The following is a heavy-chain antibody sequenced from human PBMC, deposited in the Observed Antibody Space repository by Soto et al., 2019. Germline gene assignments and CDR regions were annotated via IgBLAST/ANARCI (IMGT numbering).Heavy chain of an antibody. V-gene: IGHV4-59*01. CDR3: ARADYGDYVDAFDS. D-gene: IGHD4-17*01. Sequence: SETLSLTCTVAGGSIISYYWSWIRQPPGKGLEWIGYIYFSGSTNYNPSLKSRVTISVDTSKNQFSLKLSSVTAADTAVYYCARADYGDYVDAFDSWGHGTMVTLSS. J-gene: IGHJ3*02. CDR1: GGSIISYY. CDR2: IYFSGST.